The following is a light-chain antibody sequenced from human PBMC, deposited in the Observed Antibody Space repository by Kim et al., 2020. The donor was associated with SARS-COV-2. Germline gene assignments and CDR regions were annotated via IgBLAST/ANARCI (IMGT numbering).Light chain of an antibody. V-gene: IGKV3-15*01. J-gene: IGKJ1*01. CDR1: QSVGTK. CDR2: GAS. Sequence: SPGERATLSCRASQSVGTKAAWYQQKPGQAPRRLMYGASIRATGSPARFSGSGSGTEFTLTISSLQSEDVAIYYCLQYQDWPPWTFGQGTKVDIK. CDR3: LQYQDWPPWT.